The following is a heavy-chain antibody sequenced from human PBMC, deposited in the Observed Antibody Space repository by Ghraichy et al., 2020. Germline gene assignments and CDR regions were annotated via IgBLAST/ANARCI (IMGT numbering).Heavy chain of an antibody. V-gene: IGHV3-7*03. CDR3: ARAYYGSGRGYYSMDV. CDR1: GFTFSSYW. CDR2: INQDGSEK. J-gene: IGHJ6*02. D-gene: IGHD3-10*01. Sequence: GGSLRLSCAASGFTFSSYWMSWVRQAPGKGLEWVANINQDGSEKYYVDSVKGQFTISRDNAKNSLYLQMNSLRAEDTAVYYCARAYYGSGRGYYSMDVWGQGTTVTVSS.